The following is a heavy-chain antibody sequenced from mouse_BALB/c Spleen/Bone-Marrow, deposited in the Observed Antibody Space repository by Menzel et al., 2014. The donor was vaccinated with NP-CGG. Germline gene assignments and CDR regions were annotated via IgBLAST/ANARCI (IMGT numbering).Heavy chain of an antibody. CDR3: ARGVYYDYDVWFAN. CDR1: GYTFTDYN. CDR2: IYPYNGNT. D-gene: IGHD2-4*01. Sequence: EVQLQESGPELVKPGASVKISCKASGYTFTDYNMHWVKQNHGKSLEWIGYIYPYNGNTGYNQKFKSKATLTVDNSSSTAYMELRSLTSGDSAVYYCARGVYYDYDVWFANWGQGTLVTGSA. V-gene: IGHV1S29*02. J-gene: IGHJ3*01.